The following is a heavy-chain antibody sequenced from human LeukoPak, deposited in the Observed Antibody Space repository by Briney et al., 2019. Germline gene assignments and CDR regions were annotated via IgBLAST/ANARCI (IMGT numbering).Heavy chain of an antibody. CDR3: ARDLFTEGEDY. V-gene: IGHV3-7*01. J-gene: IGHJ4*02. Sequence: GGSLRLSCAASGFTFSSYWMSWVRQAPGKGLEWVANINEHGGDMYYVGSVKGRFTISRDNAKNSLYQQMNSLRADDTAVYYCARDLFTEGEDYWGQGTLVTVSS. CDR1: GFTFSSYW. CDR2: INEHGGDM. D-gene: IGHD3-16*01.